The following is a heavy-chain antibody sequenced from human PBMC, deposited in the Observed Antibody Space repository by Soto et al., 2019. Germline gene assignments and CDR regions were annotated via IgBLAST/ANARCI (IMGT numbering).Heavy chain of an antibody. CDR2: ISGGGFDT. Sequence: EVQLLESGGGLVQPGGSLRLSCAASGFTFSNYAMSWVRQAPGKGPEWVSGISGGGFDTYYADSVKGRFIISRDNSRNILYLQMSTLRADDAAIYYCATEAAVIGVPLFDSWGQGALVTVSS. V-gene: IGHV3-23*01. CDR3: ATEAAVIGVPLFDS. CDR1: GFTFSNYA. J-gene: IGHJ4*02. D-gene: IGHD3-3*01.